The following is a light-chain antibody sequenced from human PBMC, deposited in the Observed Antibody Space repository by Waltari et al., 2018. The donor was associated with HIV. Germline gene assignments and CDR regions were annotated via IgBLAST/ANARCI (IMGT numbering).Light chain of an antibody. CDR2: DVS. CDR3: SSYTSSYTVI. Sequence: QSALTQPASVSGSPGQSITIPCSGSRSDGGGYNYVSWYQQHPGKAPKLMIYDVSDRPSGVSNRFSGSKSDNTASLTISGLQTEDEADYYCSSYTSSYTVIFGGGTKLTVL. J-gene: IGLJ2*01. V-gene: IGLV2-14*01. CDR1: RSDGGGYNY.